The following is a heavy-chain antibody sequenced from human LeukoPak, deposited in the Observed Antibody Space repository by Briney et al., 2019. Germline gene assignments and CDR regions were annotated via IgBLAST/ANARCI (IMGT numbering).Heavy chain of an antibody. CDR3: AREWQQLAARMVDY. CDR2: INPNSGGT. V-gene: IGHV1-2*02. D-gene: IGHD6-13*01. CDR1: GYTFTGYY. Sequence: VASVKVSCKASGYTFTGYYIHWVRQAPGQGLEWMGWINPNSGGTNYAQNFQGRVTMTRDTPISTAYMELSSLISDDTAVYYCAREWQQLAARMVDYWGQGTLVTVSS. J-gene: IGHJ4*02.